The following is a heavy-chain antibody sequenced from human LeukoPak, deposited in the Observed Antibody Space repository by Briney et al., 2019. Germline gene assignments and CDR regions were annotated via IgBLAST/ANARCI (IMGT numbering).Heavy chain of an antibody. D-gene: IGHD2-2*01. V-gene: IGHV3-7*03. J-gene: IGHJ4*02. CDR2: IKQDGSEK. CDR1: GVTFSSYW. Sequence: GGSLRLSCAASGVTFSSYWMSWVRQAPGKGLECVANIKQDGSEKYYVDSVKGRFTISRDNAKNSLYLQMNSLRAEDTAVYYCARDFICSSTSCNGYWGQGTLVTVSS. CDR3: ARDFICSSTSCNGY.